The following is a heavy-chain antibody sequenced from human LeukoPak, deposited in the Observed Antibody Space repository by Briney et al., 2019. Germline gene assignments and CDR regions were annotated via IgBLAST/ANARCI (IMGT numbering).Heavy chain of an antibody. CDR2: ITSDSSRI. V-gene: IGHV3-21*01. CDR3: ARDSSGSSFDY. D-gene: IGHD1-26*01. CDR1: GFTFSSYT. Sequence: GGSLSLSCAASGFTFSSYTMNWVRQAPGKGLEWVSSITSDSSRINYADSVKGRFTISRDNAKNSLYLQMNSLRAEDTAVYYCARDSSGSSFDYWGQGTLVTVSS. J-gene: IGHJ4*02.